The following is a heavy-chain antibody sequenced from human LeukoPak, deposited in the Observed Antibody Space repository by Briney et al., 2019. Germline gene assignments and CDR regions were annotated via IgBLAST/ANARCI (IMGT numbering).Heavy chain of an antibody. J-gene: IGHJ4*02. CDR1: GGSFSSYA. V-gene: IGHV1-69*04. D-gene: IGHD4-17*01. CDR3: ASGANTVTNHDY. Sequence: SVKFSCNASGGSFSSYAICWVRQAPGQGLEGMGRIIRILGIANYAQKFQGRVTVTADKSTSTAYMELSSLRSEDTGVYYCASGANTVTNHDYWGQGSLVTVSS. CDR2: IIRILGIA.